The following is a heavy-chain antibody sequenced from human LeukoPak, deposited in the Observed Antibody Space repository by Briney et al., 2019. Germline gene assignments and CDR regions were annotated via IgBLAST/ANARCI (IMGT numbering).Heavy chain of an antibody. D-gene: IGHD3-10*01. Sequence: PSETLSLTCTVSGGSISSYYWSWIRQPPGKRLDWIGYISYSGSTNYNPSLKSRVTISVDTSRNQFSLKLSSVTAADTAVYYCARGRLGGSGSYYNVLDYWGQGTLVTVSS. CDR1: GGSISSYY. J-gene: IGHJ4*02. CDR3: ARGRLGGSGSYYNVLDY. CDR2: ISYSGST. V-gene: IGHV4-59*01.